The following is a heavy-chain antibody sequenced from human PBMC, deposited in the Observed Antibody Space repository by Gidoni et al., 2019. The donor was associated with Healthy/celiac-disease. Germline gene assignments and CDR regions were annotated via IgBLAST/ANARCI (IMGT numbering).Heavy chain of an antibody. CDR3: ARGLTGWNDADY. CDR1: GYTFTSYA. CDR2: INAGNGNT. D-gene: IGHD1-1*01. J-gene: IGHJ4*02. V-gene: IGHV1-3*01. Sequence: QVQLVQSGAEVKKPGASVKVSCKASGYTFTSYAMHWVRQAPGQRLEWMGWINAGNGNTKYSQKFQGRVTITRDTSASTAYMELSSLRSEDTAVYYCARGLTGWNDADYWGQGTLVTVSS.